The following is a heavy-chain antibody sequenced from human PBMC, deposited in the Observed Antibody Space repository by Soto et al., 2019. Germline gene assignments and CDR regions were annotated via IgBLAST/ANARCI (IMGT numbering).Heavy chain of an antibody. CDR2: ISGSGGST. J-gene: IGHJ4*02. Sequence: EVQLLESGGGLVQPGGSLRLSCAASGFTFSSYAMSWVRQAPGKGLEWVSAISGSGGSTYYADSVKGRFTISRDNSKNTLYLQMNSLSAEDTAVYYCAKSSGVVTALFDYWGQGTLVTVSS. CDR3: AKSSGVVTALFDY. D-gene: IGHD2-21*02. CDR1: GFTFSSYA. V-gene: IGHV3-23*01.